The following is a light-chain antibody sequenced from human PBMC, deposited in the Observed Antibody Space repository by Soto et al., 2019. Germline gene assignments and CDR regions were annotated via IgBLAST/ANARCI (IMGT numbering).Light chain of an antibody. CDR2: SAS. J-gene: IGKJ5*01. CDR1: QSINNY. Sequence: DIQMTQSPASLSVSVGDRVTITCRASQSINNYLNWYLQRPGQAPKLLIRSASTLQRGVPSRFSGSGSRTEFTLTVDDLPPDDFGTYYCQQSLTMPITCGHGTRLDIK. V-gene: IGKV1-39*01. CDR3: QQSLTMPIT.